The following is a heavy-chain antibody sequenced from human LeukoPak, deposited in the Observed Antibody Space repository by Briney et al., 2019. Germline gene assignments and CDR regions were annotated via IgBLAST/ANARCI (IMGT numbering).Heavy chain of an antibody. CDR1: GFTFSNYA. CDR2: ITDSGGDT. Sequence: GGSLRLSCTASGFTFSNYAMSWVRQAPGTGLEWFSAITDSGGDTYHSDSVKGRFIISRDNSKNSLYLHMNSLRAEDTAAYHCAKGSSASRPYYFDYWGQGTLVTVSS. D-gene: IGHD2-2*01. J-gene: IGHJ4*02. V-gene: IGHV3-23*01. CDR3: AKGSSASRPYYFDY.